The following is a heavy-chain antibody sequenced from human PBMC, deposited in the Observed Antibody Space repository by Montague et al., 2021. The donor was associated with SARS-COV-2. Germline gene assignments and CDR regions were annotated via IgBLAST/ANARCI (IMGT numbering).Heavy chain of an antibody. J-gene: IGHJ5*02. CDR1: GGSISSYY. D-gene: IGHD6-13*01. CDR3: ARVISPRFLIAAVSNWFDP. CDR2: IYYSGGT. V-gene: IGHV4-59*01. Sequence: SETLSLTCTVSGGSISSYYWSWIRQPPGKGLEWIGYIYYSGGTNYNPSLKSRVTISVATSKNQFSLKLSSVTAADTAVYYCARVISPRFLIAAVSNWFDPWGQGTLVTVSS.